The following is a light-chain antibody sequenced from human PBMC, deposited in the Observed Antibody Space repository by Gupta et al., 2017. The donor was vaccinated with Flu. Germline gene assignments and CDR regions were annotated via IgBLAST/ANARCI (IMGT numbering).Light chain of an antibody. Sequence: DIQMTQSPSSLSAPVGDRVTITCQASQDIRNYLNWYQQKPGKAPKLLIYDASNLETGVPSRFSGSGSGTHFSFTISSLQPEDIAAYFCQQYDSLSITFGQGTRLEIK. CDR1: QDIRNY. J-gene: IGKJ5*01. CDR2: DAS. V-gene: IGKV1-33*01. CDR3: QQYDSLSIT.